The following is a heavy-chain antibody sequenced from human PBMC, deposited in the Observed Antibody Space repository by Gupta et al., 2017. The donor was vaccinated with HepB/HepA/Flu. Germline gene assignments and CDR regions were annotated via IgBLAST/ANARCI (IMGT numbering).Heavy chain of an antibody. CDR1: GGSFSGYY. J-gene: IGHJ2*01. Sequence: QVQLQQWGAGLLKPSETLSLTCAVYGGSFSGYYWSWIRQPPGKGLEWIGEINHSGSTNYNPSLKSRVTISVDTSKNQFSLKLSSVTAADTAVYYCARSIADSSSPQGSGSRYFDLWGCGTLVTVSS. D-gene: IGHD6-6*01. CDR2: INHSGST. V-gene: IGHV4-34*01. CDR3: ARSIADSSSPQGSGSRYFDL.